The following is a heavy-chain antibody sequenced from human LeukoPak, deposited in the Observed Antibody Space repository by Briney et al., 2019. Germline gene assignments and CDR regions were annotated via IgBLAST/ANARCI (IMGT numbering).Heavy chain of an antibody. CDR1: GVSSTLSW. CDR3: VEDPGSCAGATAPGSPAVGY. D-gene: IGHD2-15*01. Sequence: GGSLRLSCAAPGVSSTLSWMRWGRQAPGKGLEWVTNIKQDGSEKYYVDSVKGRFTISRDNAKNSLYLQMNSLRAEDTAVYYCVEDPGSCAGATAPGSPAVGYWGQGTLVTVSS. V-gene: IGHV3-7*01. CDR2: IKQDGSEK. J-gene: IGHJ4*02.